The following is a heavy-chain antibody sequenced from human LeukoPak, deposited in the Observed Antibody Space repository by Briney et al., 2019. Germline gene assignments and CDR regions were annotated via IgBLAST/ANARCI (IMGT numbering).Heavy chain of an antibody. CDR1: GGSISSGGYS. V-gene: IGHV4-30-2*03. D-gene: IGHD1-26*01. CDR2: IYYSGST. Sequence: PSQTLSLTCAVSGGSISSGGYSWSWIRQPPGKGLEWIGSIYYSGSTYYNPSLKSRVTISVDTSKNQFSLKLSSVTAADTAVYYCAFGYSGSYYGAFDIWGQGTMVTVSS. J-gene: IGHJ3*02. CDR3: AFGYSGSYYGAFDI.